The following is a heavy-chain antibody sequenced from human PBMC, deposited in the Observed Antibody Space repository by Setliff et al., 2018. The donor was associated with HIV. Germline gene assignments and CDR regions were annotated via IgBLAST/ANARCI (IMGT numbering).Heavy chain of an antibody. D-gene: IGHD3-10*01. Sequence: SETLSLTCTVSGGSISNSRYYWSWIRQPPGKGLEWIGSIYYSGSTYYNPSLKSRVTISVDTSKNQFSLRLSSVTAADAAVYYCARDLAWPGYFDYWGQGTLVTVSS. CDR2: IYYSGST. CDR1: GGSISNSRYY. V-gene: IGHV4-39*02. CDR3: ARDLAWPGYFDY. J-gene: IGHJ4*02.